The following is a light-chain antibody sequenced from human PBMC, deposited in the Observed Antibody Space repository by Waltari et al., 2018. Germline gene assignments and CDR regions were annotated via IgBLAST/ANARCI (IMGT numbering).Light chain of an antibody. CDR1: SSDVGAYNY. CDR3: SSYTSSSTSYV. V-gene: IGLV2-14*01. Sequence: QSALTQPASVSGSPGQSITISCTGTSSDVGAYNYLSWYQQHPGKAPKLMIYEVSNRPSGVSNRFSGSKSGNTASLTISGLQAEDEADYYCSSYTSSSTSYVFGTGTKVTVL. CDR2: EVS. J-gene: IGLJ1*01.